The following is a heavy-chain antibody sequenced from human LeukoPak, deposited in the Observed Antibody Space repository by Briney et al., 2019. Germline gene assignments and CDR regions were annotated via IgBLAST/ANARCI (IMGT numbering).Heavy chain of an antibody. Sequence: ASVKVSCKASGYTFTSYDINWVRQATGHGLEWMGWMNPNSGNTGYAQKFQGRVTMTRNTSISTAYMELSSLRSEDTAVYYCARFTSGWYGGSYYFDYWGQGTLVTVSS. CDR3: ARFTSGWYGGSYYFDY. CDR1: GYTFTSYD. D-gene: IGHD6-19*01. V-gene: IGHV1-8*01. CDR2: MNPNSGNT. J-gene: IGHJ4*02.